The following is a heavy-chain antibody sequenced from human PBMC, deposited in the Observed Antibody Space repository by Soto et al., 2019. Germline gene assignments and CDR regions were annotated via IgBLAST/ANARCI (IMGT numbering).Heavy chain of an antibody. CDR2: INPNGGIT. CDR1: GYTFTHYY. CDR3: ANSVNSAMAFGY. D-gene: IGHD5-18*01. J-gene: IGHJ4*02. Sequence: ASVKVSCKASGYTFTHYYIHWMRQAPGQGLEWMGIINPNGGITTYAQKFRAGFSMTRDTSTSTVYLELSSLRCEDSAVYYCANSVNSAMAFGYWGQGPLFPAS. V-gene: IGHV1-46*01.